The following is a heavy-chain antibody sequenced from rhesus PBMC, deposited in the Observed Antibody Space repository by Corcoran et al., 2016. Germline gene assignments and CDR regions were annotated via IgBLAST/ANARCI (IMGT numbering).Heavy chain of an antibody. Sequence: QVQLQESGPGLVKPSQTLSLTCAIAGDSVSSNSAAWNWIRQSPSRGLEGLGRTYYRSNWYNDYAQSVQNRITINPDTSKNQFSLQLNSVTPEDMAVYYCARAGVSAAGLDYWGQGVLVTVSS. CDR2: TYYRSNWYN. CDR3: ARAGVSAAGLDY. J-gene: IGHJ4*01. CDR1: GDSVSSNSAA. D-gene: IGHD6S26*01. V-gene: IGHV6-1*01.